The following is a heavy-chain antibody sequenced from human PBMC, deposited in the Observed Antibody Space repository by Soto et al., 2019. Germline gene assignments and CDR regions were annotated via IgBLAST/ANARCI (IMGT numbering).Heavy chain of an antibody. Sequence: EVQLVESGGGLVQPAGSLRLSCAASRFNFSSYWMHWVRQAPGKGQVWVSRINSDGSSTSYADSVKGRFTISRDNAKNTLYLQMNSLRAEDTAVYYCVRTSLVVAAATLEDYWGQGTLVTVSS. D-gene: IGHD2-15*01. CDR1: RFNFSSYW. CDR3: VRTSLVVAAATLEDY. CDR2: INSDGSST. V-gene: IGHV3-74*01. J-gene: IGHJ4*02.